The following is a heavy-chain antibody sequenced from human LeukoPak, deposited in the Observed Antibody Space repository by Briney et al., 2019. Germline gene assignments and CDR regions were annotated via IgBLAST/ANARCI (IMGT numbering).Heavy chain of an antibody. Sequence: PSETLSLTCTVSGGSISSYYWSWIRQPPGKGLEWIGYIYYSGSTDSNPSLKSRVTISVDTSKNQIPLKLSSVTAADTAVYYCAKTYCRGGSCHFDYWGQGTLVTVSS. V-gene: IGHV4-59*08. CDR1: GGSISSYY. CDR3: AKTYCRGGSCHFDY. CDR2: IYYSGST. D-gene: IGHD2-15*01. J-gene: IGHJ4*02.